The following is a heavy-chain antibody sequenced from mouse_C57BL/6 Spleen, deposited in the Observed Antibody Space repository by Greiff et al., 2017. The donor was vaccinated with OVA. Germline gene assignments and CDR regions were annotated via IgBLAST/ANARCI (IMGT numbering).Heavy chain of an antibody. V-gene: IGHV1-69*01. Sequence: QVQLKQPGAELVMPGASVKLSCKASGYTFTSYWMHWVKQRPGQGLEWIGEIDPSDSYTNYNQKFKGKSTLTVDKSSSTAYMQLSSLTSEDSAVDYCARRRGGYYFDYWGQGTTLTVSS. J-gene: IGHJ2*01. CDR1: GYTFTSYW. CDR3: ARRRGGYYFDY. CDR2: IDPSDSYT.